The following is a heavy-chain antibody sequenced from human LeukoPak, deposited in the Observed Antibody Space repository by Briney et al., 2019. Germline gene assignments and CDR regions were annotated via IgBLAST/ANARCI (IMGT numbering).Heavy chain of an antibody. CDR3: TGHHQAYSRTY. Sequence: PGGSLRLSCAASGFTFSSYWMHWVRQAPGKGLVWVSRINSDGSSTSYADSVKGRFTIFRDNAKDTLYLQMNSLRAEDTAVYYCTGHHQAYSRTYWGQGTLVTVSS. CDR1: GFTFSSYW. V-gene: IGHV3-74*01. J-gene: IGHJ4*02. CDR2: INSDGSST. D-gene: IGHD6-13*01.